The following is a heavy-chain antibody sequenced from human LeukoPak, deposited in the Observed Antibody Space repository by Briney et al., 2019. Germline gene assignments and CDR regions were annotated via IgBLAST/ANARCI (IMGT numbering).Heavy chain of an antibody. V-gene: IGHV3-15*01. D-gene: IGHD3-9*01. CDR2: IKSKTDGGTT. Sequence: GGSLRLSCAASGFTFNNAWMTWVRQAPGKGLEWVGRIKSKTDGGTTDYAAPVKGRFTISRDDSKNTLYLQMNSLKTEDTAVYYCTTGYLYDILTGYIGSDAFDIWGRGTMVTVSS. J-gene: IGHJ3*02. CDR1: GFTFNNAW. CDR3: TTGYLYDILTGYIGSDAFDI.